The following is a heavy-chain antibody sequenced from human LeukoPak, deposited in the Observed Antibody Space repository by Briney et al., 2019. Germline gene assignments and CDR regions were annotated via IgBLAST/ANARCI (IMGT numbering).Heavy chain of an antibody. D-gene: IGHD3-22*01. CDR3: ARHMSDYYDSSVHPFDY. CDR1: GGSISSSSYY. CDR2: IYYSGST. Sequence: SETLSLTCTVSGGSISSSSYYWGWIRQPPGKGLEWIGSIYYSGSTYYNPSLKSRVTISVDTSKNQFSLKLSSVTAADTAVYYCARHMSDYYDSSVHPFDYWGQGTLVTVSS. J-gene: IGHJ4*02. V-gene: IGHV4-39*07.